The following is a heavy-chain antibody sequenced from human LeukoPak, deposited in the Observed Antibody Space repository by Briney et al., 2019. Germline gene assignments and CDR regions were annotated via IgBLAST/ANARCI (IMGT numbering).Heavy chain of an antibody. V-gene: IGHV3-23*01. CDR3: AKGACSSTSCPFDP. Sequence: PGGSLRLSCAASGFSFSSYAMSWVRQAPGKGLEWVSTINGSGGSIYYADSVKGRFTISRDNSKNTLYLQMNSLRAEDTAVYYCAKGACSSTSCPFDPWGQGIRVTVSS. D-gene: IGHD2-2*01. CDR2: INGSGGSI. J-gene: IGHJ5*02. CDR1: GFSFSSYA.